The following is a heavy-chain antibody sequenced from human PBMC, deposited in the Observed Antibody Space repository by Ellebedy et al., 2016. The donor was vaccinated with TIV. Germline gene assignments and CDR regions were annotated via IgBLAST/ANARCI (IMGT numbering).Heavy chain of an antibody. J-gene: IGHJ4*02. CDR2: IKSKTDGATT. CDR3: TTYRLGGRDY. CDR1: GFTFSNAW. D-gene: IGHD3-9*01. Sequence: GESLKISCAASGFTFSNAWMSSVRQAPGNGLEWVGRIKSKTDGATTDYAAPVKGRFTISRDDSKNTLYLQMNSMKTEDTAVYCCTTYRLGGRDYWGQGTLVTVSS. V-gene: IGHV3-15*01.